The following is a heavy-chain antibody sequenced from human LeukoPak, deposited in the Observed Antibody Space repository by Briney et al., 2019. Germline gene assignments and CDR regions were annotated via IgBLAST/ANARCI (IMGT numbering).Heavy chain of an antibody. CDR1: GFSFSTRGVG. V-gene: IGHV2-5*01. Sequence: SGPTLVKPTQTLTLTFTFSGFSFSTRGVGVGWIRLPPVRALVWLALIYLNDDKRYSASLKSRLTITKDTSKNQVFLTMTNMDPVDTATYYCAHSAIVVVPAAILFGFDYWGQGTLVTVSS. J-gene: IGHJ4*02. D-gene: IGHD2-2*02. CDR3: AHSAIVVVPAAILFGFDY. CDR2: IYLNDDK.